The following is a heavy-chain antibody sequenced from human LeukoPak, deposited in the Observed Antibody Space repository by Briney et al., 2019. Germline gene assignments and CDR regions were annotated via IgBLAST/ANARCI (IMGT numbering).Heavy chain of an antibody. J-gene: IGHJ4*02. CDR2: ISGSGGNT. V-gene: IGHV3-23*01. D-gene: IGHD3-10*01. CDR3: AKGYGSGRGNYFDY. CDR1: GFTFNSFI. Sequence: GGSLRLSCAASGFTFNSFIMNWVRQAPGKGLEWVSAISGSGGNTYYADSVKGRFTISRDDSKNSLYLQMNSLRAEDTAVYYCAKGYGSGRGNYFDYWGQGTLVTVSS.